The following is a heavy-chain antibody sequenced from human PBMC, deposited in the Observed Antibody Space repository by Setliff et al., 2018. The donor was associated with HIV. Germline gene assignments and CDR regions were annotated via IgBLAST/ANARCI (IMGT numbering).Heavy chain of an antibody. CDR2: IYSTGST. Sequence: SETLSLTCTVSGASITSHYWSWIRQSPGRELEWIGYIYSTGSTNYNPSLQSRVSISMDASKNKFSMKVTSVTSADTAVYYCAKGAGFYGDYTFDYWGQGNLVTVSS. V-gene: IGHV4-59*11. CDR3: AKGAGFYGDYTFDY. CDR1: GASITSHY. D-gene: IGHD4-17*01. J-gene: IGHJ4*02.